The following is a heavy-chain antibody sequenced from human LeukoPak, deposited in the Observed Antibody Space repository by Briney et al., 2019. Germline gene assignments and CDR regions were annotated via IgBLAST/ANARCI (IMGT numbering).Heavy chain of an antibody. Sequence: ASVKVSCKASGYTFNTYGITWVRQAPGQGLEWMGWISGYNGKTKYAQKLQDRVTMTTDTSTTTAYMELRSLRSDDTAVYYCARGGVYYDFWSGYHDAFDIWGQGTMVTVSS. D-gene: IGHD3-3*01. CDR1: GYTFNTYG. V-gene: IGHV1-18*01. CDR3: ARGGVYYDFWSGYHDAFDI. CDR2: ISGYNGKT. J-gene: IGHJ3*02.